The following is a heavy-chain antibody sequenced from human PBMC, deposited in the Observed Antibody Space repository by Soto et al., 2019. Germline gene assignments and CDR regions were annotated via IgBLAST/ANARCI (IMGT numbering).Heavy chain of an antibody. Sequence: QVQLVQSGAEVKKPGASVKVSCEASGYTFSTYDINWVRQASGQGLEWMGWMNPNSGNTGYAQKFQGRVTMTRNTVIXXAYMELRSRRSEDTAVYYCAKGWSGGSCARSGFDLWGQGTRVTVSS. D-gene: IGHD3-16*01. V-gene: IGHV1-8*01. CDR1: GYTFSTYD. CDR3: AKGWSGGSCARSGFDL. CDR2: MNPNSGNT. J-gene: IGHJ5*02.